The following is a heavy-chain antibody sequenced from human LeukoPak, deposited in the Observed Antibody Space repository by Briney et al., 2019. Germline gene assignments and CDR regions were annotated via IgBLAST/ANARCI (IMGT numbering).Heavy chain of an antibody. CDR1: GGSISSQY. J-gene: IGHJ4*02. Sequence: PSETLSPTCTVYGGSISSQYGGSIRQPPGRGLGWNGYIYYSGGTIYNPSLNSRVTISVDTSKNQFSLKLSSVTAADTAVYYCASSGGYYDSSGYPLPFDYWGQGTLVTVSS. D-gene: IGHD3-22*01. CDR3: ASSGGYYDSSGYPLPFDY. CDR2: IYYSGGT. V-gene: IGHV4-59*08.